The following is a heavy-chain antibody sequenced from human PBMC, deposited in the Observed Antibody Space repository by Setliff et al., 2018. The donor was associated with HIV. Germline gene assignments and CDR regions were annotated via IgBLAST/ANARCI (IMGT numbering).Heavy chain of an antibody. D-gene: IGHD2-2*01. CDR1: GYSISSGSYY. Sequence: SETLSLTCAVSGYSISSGSYYWSWIRQPAGKGLEWIGRIYTSGSTNYNPSLKSRVTISVDTSKNQFSLKLSSVTAADTAVYYCARVAPKGYQLLFSSVWGQGTTVTVSS. CDR3: ARVAPKGYQLLFSSV. J-gene: IGHJ6*02. CDR2: IYTSGST. V-gene: IGHV4-61*02.